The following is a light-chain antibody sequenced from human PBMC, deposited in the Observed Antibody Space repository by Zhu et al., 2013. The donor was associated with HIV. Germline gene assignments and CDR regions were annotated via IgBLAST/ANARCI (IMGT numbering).Light chain of an antibody. CDR1: SNNIGGNN. CDR2: SSS. J-gene: IGLJ1*01. Sequence: QSVLTQPPSGSGTPGQRVIISCSGSSNNIGGNNVNWYQQVPGTAPKLLIYSSSQRPSGVPHRFSASNSGTSASLAITGLQADDEADYYCQSYDSALSGFVFGTGTKVTVL. V-gene: IGLV1-44*01. CDR3: QSYDSALSGFV.